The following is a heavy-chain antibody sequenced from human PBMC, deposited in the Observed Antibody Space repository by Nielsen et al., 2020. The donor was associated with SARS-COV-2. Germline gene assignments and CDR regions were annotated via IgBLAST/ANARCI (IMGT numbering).Heavy chain of an antibody. V-gene: IGHV3-23*01. CDR2: ISGSGETT. D-gene: IGHD6-19*01. J-gene: IGHJ4*02. Sequence: GESLKISCAASGFTFSSYAMSWVRQAPGKGLEWVSAISGSGETTYYADSVKGRFTISRDKSKNTLYLQMSTLRAEDTAAYYCARSAVGQCGDFDYWGQRTLVTVSS. CDR1: GFTFSSYA. CDR3: ARSAVGQCGDFDY.